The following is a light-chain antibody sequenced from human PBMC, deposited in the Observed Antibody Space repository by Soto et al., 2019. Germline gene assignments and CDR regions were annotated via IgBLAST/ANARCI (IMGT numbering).Light chain of an antibody. Sequence: QSALTQPASVSGSPGQSITISCTGTISDVGGYNFVSWYQQYPGKAPKLMICDVSTRPSGVSNRFSGSKSGNTASLTISGLQAEDEADYYCRSFTGSNYVFGTGTKLTVL. CDR2: DVS. V-gene: IGLV2-14*03. CDR1: ISDVGGYNF. J-gene: IGLJ1*01. CDR3: RSFTGSNYV.